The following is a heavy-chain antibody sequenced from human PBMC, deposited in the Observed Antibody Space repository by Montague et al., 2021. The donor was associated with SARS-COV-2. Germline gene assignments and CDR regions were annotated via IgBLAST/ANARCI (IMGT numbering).Heavy chain of an antibody. Sequence: CAISGDSVSRHSATWNWVRQSPSRGLEWLGRTYYRSKWYNDYAVSVRGRVTINPDTSKNQFSLQLNSVTPEDTAIYYCTSGREGNYNVMDVWGQGTTVTVS. CDR1: GDSVSRHSAT. J-gene: IGHJ6*02. V-gene: IGHV6-1*01. CDR2: TYYRSKWYN. D-gene: IGHD1-1*01. CDR3: TSGREGNYNVMDV.